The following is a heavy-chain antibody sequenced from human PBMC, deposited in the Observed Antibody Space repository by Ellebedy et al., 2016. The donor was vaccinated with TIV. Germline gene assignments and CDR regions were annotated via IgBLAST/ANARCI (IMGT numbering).Heavy chain of an antibody. CDR1: GFTFSFYA. Sequence: PGGSLRLSCAASGFTFSFYAMSWVRQAPGKGLEWVSLISRSGDSTYYADSVKGRFTISRDNSKNTLYLQMNSLRAEDTAVYYCGRAREPGYFAYYYYGMDVWGQGTTVTVSS. J-gene: IGHJ6*02. V-gene: IGHV3-23*01. CDR2: ISRSGDST. D-gene: IGHD3-9*01. CDR3: GRAREPGYFAYYYYGMDV.